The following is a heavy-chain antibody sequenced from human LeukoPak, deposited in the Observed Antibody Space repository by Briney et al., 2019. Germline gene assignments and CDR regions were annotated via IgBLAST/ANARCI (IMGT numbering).Heavy chain of an antibody. CDR3: ARTYCGGDCYFRY. CDR2: IYYSGST. CDR1: GGSISSSSYY. V-gene: IGHV4-39*07. J-gene: IGHJ4*02. Sequence: SETLSLTCTVSGGSISSSSYYWDWIRQPPGKGLEWIGSIYYSGSTYYNPSLKSRVTISVDTSKNQFSLKLSSVTAADTAMYYCARTYCGGDCYFRYWGQGTLVTVSS. D-gene: IGHD2-21*02.